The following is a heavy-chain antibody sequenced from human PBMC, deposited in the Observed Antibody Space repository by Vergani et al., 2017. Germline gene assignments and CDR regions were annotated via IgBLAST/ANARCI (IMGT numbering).Heavy chain of an antibody. CDR1: GFTFSNYW. CDR2: VSGSSATP. D-gene: IGHD5-12*01. J-gene: IGHJ4*02. V-gene: IGHV3-23*04. CDR3: TKGSRGYTGYFFDY. Sequence: EVQLVESGGGLVQPGGSLRLSCAASGFTFSNYWMSWVRQAPGKGLEWVSSVSGSSATPYYADSVKGRFIISRDNSKNTLHLQMNSLRADDTAVYYCTKGSRGYTGYFFDYWGQGTLATVSS.